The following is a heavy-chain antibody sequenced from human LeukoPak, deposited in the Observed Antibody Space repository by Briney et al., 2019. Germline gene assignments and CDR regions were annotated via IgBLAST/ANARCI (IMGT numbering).Heavy chain of an antibody. D-gene: IGHD1-26*01. CDR3: AKETKVGENLYYCDY. J-gene: IGHJ4*02. CDR1: GFTFNDYA. V-gene: IGHV3-9*01. CDR2: LSWHSGSI. Sequence: GRSLRLSCVASGFTFNDYAMHWVRQAPGKGLEWVSGLSWHSGSIGYADSVKGRFIISRDNAKNSLYLEMNSLRPEDSALYYCAKETKVGENLYYCDYWGRGTLVTVSS.